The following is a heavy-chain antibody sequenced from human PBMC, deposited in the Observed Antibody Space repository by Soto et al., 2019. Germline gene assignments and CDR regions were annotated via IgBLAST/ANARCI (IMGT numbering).Heavy chain of an antibody. CDR1: GYSFTSYW. CDR3: ARRDGHSGYDSLAFDI. CDR2: IYPGDSDT. J-gene: IGHJ3*02. D-gene: IGHD5-12*01. V-gene: IGHV5-51*01. Sequence: GESLKISCKGSGYSFTSYWISWVRQMPGKGLEWMGIIYPGDSDTRYSPSFQGQVTISADKSISTAYLQWSSLKASDTAMYYCARRDGHSGYDSLAFDIWGQGTMVTVSS.